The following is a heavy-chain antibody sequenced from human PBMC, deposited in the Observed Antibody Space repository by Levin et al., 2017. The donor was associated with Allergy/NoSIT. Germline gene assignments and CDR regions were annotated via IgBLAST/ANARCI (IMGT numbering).Heavy chain of an antibody. CDR2: IIPILGIA. J-gene: IGHJ5*02. Sequence: AASVKVSCKASGGTFSSYTINWVRQAPGQGLEWMGRIIPILGIANYAQKFQGRVTITADKSTSTAYMELSSLRSEDTAVYYCARGLFGELLLDWFDPWGQGTLVTVSS. CDR3: ARGLFGELLLDWFDP. CDR1: GGTFSSYT. D-gene: IGHD3-10*02. V-gene: IGHV1-69*02.